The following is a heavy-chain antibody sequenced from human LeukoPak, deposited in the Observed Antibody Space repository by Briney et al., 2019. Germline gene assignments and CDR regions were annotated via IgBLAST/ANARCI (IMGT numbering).Heavy chain of an antibody. CDR3: AKVYCGGDCYSGPFDY. CDR1: GFTFSSYS. V-gene: IGHV3-23*01. CDR2: ISGSGGST. D-gene: IGHD2-21*02. Sequence: GGSLRLSCAASGFTFSSYSMNWVRQAPGKGLEWVSAISGSGGSTYYADPVKGRFTISRDNSKNTLYLQMNSLRAEDTAVYYCAKVYCGGDCYSGPFDYWGQGTLVIVSS. J-gene: IGHJ4*02.